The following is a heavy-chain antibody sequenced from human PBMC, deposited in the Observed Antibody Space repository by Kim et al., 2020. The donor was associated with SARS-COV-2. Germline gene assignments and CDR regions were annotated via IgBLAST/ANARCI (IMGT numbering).Heavy chain of an antibody. J-gene: IGHJ5*02. D-gene: IGHD3-10*01. CDR3: AREGTWFGEFSNWFDP. Sequence: SETLSLTCTVSGGSISSSSYYWGWIRQPPGKGLEWFGSIYYSGSTYYNPSLKSRVTISVDTSKNQFSLKLSCVTAADTAVYYCAREGTWFGEFSNWFDPWGQGTLLPVS. CDR1: GGSISSSSYY. V-gene: IGHV4-39*07. CDR2: IYYSGST.